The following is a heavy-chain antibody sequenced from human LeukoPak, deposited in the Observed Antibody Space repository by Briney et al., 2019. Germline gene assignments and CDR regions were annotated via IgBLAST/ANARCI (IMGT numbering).Heavy chain of an antibody. D-gene: IGHD3-10*01. Sequence: GGSLRLSCAASGFTYSDYYMSWIRQAPGKGLEWVSYISSSGSTIYYADSVKGRFTISRDNAKNSLYLQMNSLRAEDTAVYYCARGKLWFGEFYYFDYWGQGTLVTVSS. CDR1: GFTYSDYY. CDR3: ARGKLWFGEFYYFDY. V-gene: IGHV3-11*01. J-gene: IGHJ4*02. CDR2: ISSSGSTI.